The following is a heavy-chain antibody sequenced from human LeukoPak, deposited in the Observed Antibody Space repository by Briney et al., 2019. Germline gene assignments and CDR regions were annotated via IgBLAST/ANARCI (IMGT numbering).Heavy chain of an antibody. J-gene: IGHJ4*02. CDR2: INHSGST. CDR3: ARVPTVGWRRSLNFDY. CDR1: GGSISYF. V-gene: IGHV4-34*01. D-gene: IGHD4-23*01. Sequence: SETLSLTCTVSGGSISYFWTWIRQPPGKGLEWIGEINHSGSTNYNPSLKSRVTISVDTSKNQFSLKLSSVTAADTAVYYCARVPTVGWRRSLNFDYWGQGTLVTVSS.